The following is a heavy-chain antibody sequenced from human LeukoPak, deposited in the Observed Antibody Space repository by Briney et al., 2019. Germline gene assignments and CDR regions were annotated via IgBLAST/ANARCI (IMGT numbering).Heavy chain of an antibody. CDR3: ARGSRRGFDY. J-gene: IGHJ4*02. D-gene: IGHD2-2*01. V-gene: IGHV3-7*01. CDR2: IKQDGSEK. Sequence: PPGGSLRLSCAAPGFTFSSYWMSWVRQAPGKGLEWVANIKQDGSEKYYVDSVKGRFTISRDNAKNSLYLQMNSLRAEDTAVYYCARGSRRGFDYWGQGTLVTVSS. CDR1: GFTFSSYW.